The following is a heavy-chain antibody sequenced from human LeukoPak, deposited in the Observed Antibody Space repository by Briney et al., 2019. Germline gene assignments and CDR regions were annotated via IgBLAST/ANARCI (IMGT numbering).Heavy chain of an antibody. V-gene: IGHV4-30-2*01. D-gene: IGHD3-22*01. Sequence: SETLSLTCAVSGGSISSGGYSWSWIRQPPGKGLECIGNIYHSGSTYYNPSLKSRVTISVDRSKNQFSLKLSSVTAADTAVYYCARNHYCDSSGPAVDYWGQGTLVTVSS. CDR1: GGSISSGGYS. CDR2: IYHSGST. CDR3: ARNHYCDSSGPAVDY. J-gene: IGHJ4*02.